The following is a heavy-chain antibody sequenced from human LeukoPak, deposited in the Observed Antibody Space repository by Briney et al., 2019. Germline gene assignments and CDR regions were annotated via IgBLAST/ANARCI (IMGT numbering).Heavy chain of an antibody. CDR1: GFTFSTYA. V-gene: IGHV3-23*01. D-gene: IGHD6-13*01. J-gene: IGHJ4*02. CDR2: VTGNGGNT. Sequence: GGSLRLSCAASGFTFSTYAVSWVRQAPGKGLEWVSAVTGNGGNTYYADPVKGRFTISRDNSKNTLYLQMNSLRAEDTAVYYCAKGRSSWFFDYWGQGTLVTVSS. CDR3: AKGRSSWFFDY.